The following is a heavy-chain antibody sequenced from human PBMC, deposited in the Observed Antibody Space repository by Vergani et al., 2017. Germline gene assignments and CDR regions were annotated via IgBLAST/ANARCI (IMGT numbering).Heavy chain of an antibody. V-gene: IGHV1-2*04. J-gene: IGHJ5*02. CDR2: INPNSGGT. CDR3: ARLESGALDTAMVANWFDP. Sequence: QVQLVQSGAEVKKPGASVKVSCKASGYTFTGYYMHWVRQAPGQGLEWMGWINPNSGGTNYAQKFQGWVTMTRDTSISTAYMELSRLRSDDTAVYYCARLESGALDTAMVANWFDPWGQGTLVTVSS. CDR1: GYTFTGYY. D-gene: IGHD5-18*01.